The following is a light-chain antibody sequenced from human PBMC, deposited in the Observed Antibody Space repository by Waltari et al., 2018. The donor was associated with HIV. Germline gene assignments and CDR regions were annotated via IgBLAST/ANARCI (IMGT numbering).Light chain of an antibody. V-gene: IGKV1-39*01. CDR1: QTITTH. CDR3: QQTYSSPPT. J-gene: IGKJ1*01. Sequence: DIQMTQSPSFLSASVGGRVIITCRASQTITTHLNWYQQRPGKAPKLLMYASSSLPSGVPSRFSGRGSGTDFTLTISSLQPDDFATYYCQQTYSSPPTFGQGTRVEIK. CDR2: ASS.